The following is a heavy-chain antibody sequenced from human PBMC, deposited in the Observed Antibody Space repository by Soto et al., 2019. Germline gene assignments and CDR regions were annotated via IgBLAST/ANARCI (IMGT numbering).Heavy chain of an antibody. V-gene: IGHV3-30*03. CDR3: ARDLGHGGGGAFDI. Sequence: QVPLVESGGGVVQPGRSLRLSCAASGFTFSSYGMHWVRQAPGKGLEWVALISYDGSNKYYADSVKGRFTISRDNSKDTLYLQMNSLRAEDTAVYYCARDLGHGGGGAFDIWGQGTMVTVSS. D-gene: IGHD7-27*01. J-gene: IGHJ3*02. CDR1: GFTFSSYG. CDR2: ISYDGSNK.